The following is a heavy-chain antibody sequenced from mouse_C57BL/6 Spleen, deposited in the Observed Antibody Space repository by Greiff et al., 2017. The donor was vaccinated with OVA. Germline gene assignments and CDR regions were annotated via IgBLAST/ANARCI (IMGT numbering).Heavy chain of an antibody. V-gene: IGHV1-5*01. Sequence: EVKLVESGTVLARPGASVKMSCKTSGYTFTSYWMHWVKQRPGQGLEWIGAISPGNSDTSYNQKFKGKAKLTAVTSASTAYMQLSSLTNEDSAVYYCTTGTEYAMDYWGQGTSVTVSS. J-gene: IGHJ4*01. CDR2: ISPGNSDT. CDR3: TTGTEYAMDY. CDR1: GYTFTSYW. D-gene: IGHD2-14*01.